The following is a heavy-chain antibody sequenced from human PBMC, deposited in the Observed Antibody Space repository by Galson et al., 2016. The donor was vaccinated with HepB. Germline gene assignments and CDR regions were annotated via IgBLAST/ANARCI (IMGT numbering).Heavy chain of an antibody. Sequence: SLRLSCAASGFAFSNYSMNWVRQAPGKGLEWVSGISGSGNYTYYADSVKGRFTISRDNSKNTVYVQMNSLRADDTAIYYCAKSGLTVATFHYWGRGTLVTVSS. CDR3: AKSGLTVATFHY. J-gene: IGHJ4*02. V-gene: IGHV3-23*01. CDR1: GFAFSNYS. D-gene: IGHD5-12*01. CDR2: ISGSGNYT.